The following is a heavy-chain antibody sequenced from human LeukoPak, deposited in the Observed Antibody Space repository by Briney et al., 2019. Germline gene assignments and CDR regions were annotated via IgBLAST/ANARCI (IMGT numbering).Heavy chain of an antibody. CDR1: GFTFSSYS. CDR2: ISSSSSYI. Sequence: PGGSLRLSCAASGFTFSSYSMNWVRQAPGKGLEWVSSISSSSSYIYYADSVKGRFTISRDNAKNSLYLQMNSLRAEDTAVYYCARDKHSSGLIDYWGQGTLATVSS. CDR3: ARDKHSSGLIDY. D-gene: IGHD6-19*01. J-gene: IGHJ4*02. V-gene: IGHV3-21*01.